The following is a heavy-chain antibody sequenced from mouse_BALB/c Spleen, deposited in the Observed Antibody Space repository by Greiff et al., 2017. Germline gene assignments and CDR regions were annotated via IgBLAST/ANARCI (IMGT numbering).Heavy chain of an antibody. D-gene: IGHD2-3*01. Sequence: QVQLHQSGADLARPGASVRLSCKASGYPFPASWMRWVKQSPGQGLEWIGPIFPGDGDTRYTQKFNGKATLTADKSSSTAYMQLSSLASEDSAVYYCARSGDGYPWYFDVWGAGTTVTVSS. CDR2: IFPGDGDT. CDR3: ARSGDGYPWYFDV. V-gene: IGHV1-87*01. CDR1: GYPFPASW. J-gene: IGHJ1*01.